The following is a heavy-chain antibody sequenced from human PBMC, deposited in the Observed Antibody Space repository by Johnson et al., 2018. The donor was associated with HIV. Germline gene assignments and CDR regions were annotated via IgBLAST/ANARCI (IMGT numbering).Heavy chain of an antibody. D-gene: IGHD3-22*01. CDR2: ISWNSGSI. V-gene: IGHV3-9*01. Sequence: VQLVESGGGLVQPGRSLRLSCAASGFTFDDYAMHWVRQAPGKGLEWVSGISWNSGSIDYADSVKGRFSISRDNAKNSLYLQMNSLKPEDTALYYCAKANYYDSSGYYSVTEDVFDIWGQGTMVTVSS. CDR3: AKANYYDSSGYYSVTEDVFDI. J-gene: IGHJ3*02. CDR1: GFTFDDYA.